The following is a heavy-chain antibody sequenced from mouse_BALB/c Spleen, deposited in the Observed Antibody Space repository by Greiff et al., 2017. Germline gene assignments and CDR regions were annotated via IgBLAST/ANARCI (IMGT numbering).Heavy chain of an antibody. V-gene: IGHV5-4*02. D-gene: IGHD2-4*01. CDR2: ISDGGSYT. CDR3: ARDDYDGAWFAY. J-gene: IGHJ3*01. CDR1: GFTFSDYY. Sequence: EVQGVESGGGLVKPGGSLKLSCAASGFTFSDYYMYWVRQTPEKRLEWVATISDGGSYTYYPDSVKGRFTISRDNAKNNLYLQMSSLKSEDTAMYYCARDDYDGAWFAYWGQGTLVTVSA.